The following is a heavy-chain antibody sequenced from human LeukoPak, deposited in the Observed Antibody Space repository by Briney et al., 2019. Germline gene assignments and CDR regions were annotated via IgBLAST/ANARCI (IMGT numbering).Heavy chain of an antibody. D-gene: IGHD2-2*01. J-gene: IGHJ5*02. Sequence: GASVKVSCKASGGTLSSYAISWVRQAPGQGLEWMGGIIPIFGTANYAQKFQGRVTITTDESTSTAYMELSSLRSEDTAVYYCARDQKSYQDIVVVPASTPGGFDPWGQGTLVTVSS. CDR2: IIPIFGTA. V-gene: IGHV1-69*05. CDR1: GGTLSSYA. CDR3: ARDQKSYQDIVVVPASTPGGFDP.